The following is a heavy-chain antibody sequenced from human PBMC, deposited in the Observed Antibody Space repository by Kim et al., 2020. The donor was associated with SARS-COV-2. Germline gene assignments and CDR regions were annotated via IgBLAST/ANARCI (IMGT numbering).Heavy chain of an antibody. Sequence: RIIYNRSLERRVTMSVDTSRNQFTLQLDSVTAADTAVYYCVRAGDTNWFDPWGPGILVTVSS. D-gene: IGHD3-16*01. CDR2: RI. CDR3: VRAGDTNWFDP. V-gene: IGHV4-4*06. J-gene: IGHJ5*02.